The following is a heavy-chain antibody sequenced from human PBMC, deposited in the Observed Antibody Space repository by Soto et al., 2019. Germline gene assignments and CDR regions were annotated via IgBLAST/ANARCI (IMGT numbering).Heavy chain of an antibody. V-gene: IGHV3-30*18. Sequence: GGSLRLSCAASGFTFSSYGMHWVRQAPGKGLEWVAVISYDGSNKYYADSVKGRFTISRDNSKNTLYLQMNSLRAEDTAVYYCAKGGEGGQLWFWGQGTLVTVSS. J-gene: IGHJ4*02. CDR2: ISYDGSNK. D-gene: IGHD5-18*01. CDR3: AKGGEGGQLWF. CDR1: GFTFSSYG.